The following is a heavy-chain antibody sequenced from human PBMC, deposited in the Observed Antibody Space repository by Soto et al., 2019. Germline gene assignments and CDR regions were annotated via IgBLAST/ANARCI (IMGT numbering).Heavy chain of an antibody. CDR1: GFTFDDYA. Sequence: LRLSCAASGFTFDDYAMHWVRQAPGKGLEWVSGISWNSGSIGYADSVKGRFTISRDNAKNSLYLQMNSLRAEDTALYYCAKAPGVVGPSVDYYYDMDVWGQGTTVTVSS. V-gene: IGHV3-9*01. CDR2: ISWNSGSI. CDR3: AKAPGVVGPSVDYYYDMDV. D-gene: IGHD3-3*01. J-gene: IGHJ6*02.